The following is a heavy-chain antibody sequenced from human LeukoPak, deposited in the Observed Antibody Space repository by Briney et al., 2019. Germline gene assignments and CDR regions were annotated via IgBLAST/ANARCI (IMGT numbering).Heavy chain of an antibody. D-gene: IGHD5-18*01. V-gene: IGHV4-30-4*01. CDR2: IYYSGST. CDR1: GGSISSGDYY. J-gene: IGHJ4*02. CDR3: ASSYTATILDY. Sequence: SETLSLTCTVSGGSISSGDYYWSWIRQPPGKGLEWIGYIYYSGSTYYNPSLKSRVTISVGTSKNQFSLKLSSVTAADTAVYYCASSYTATILDYWGQGTLVTVSS.